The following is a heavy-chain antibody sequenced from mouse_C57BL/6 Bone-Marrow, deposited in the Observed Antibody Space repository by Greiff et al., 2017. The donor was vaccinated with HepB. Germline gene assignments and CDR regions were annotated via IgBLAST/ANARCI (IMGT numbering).Heavy chain of an antibody. V-gene: IGHV6-3*01. Sequence: EVMLVESGGGLVQPGGSMKLSCVASGFTFSNYWMNWVRQSPEKGLEWVAQIRLKSDNYATHYAESVKGRFTISRDDSKSSVYLQMNNLRAEDTGIYYCDDYYGSNSYDYAMDYWGQGTSVTVSS. D-gene: IGHD1-1*01. J-gene: IGHJ4*01. CDR2: IRLKSDNYAT. CDR1: GFTFSNYW. CDR3: DDYYGSNSYDYAMDY.